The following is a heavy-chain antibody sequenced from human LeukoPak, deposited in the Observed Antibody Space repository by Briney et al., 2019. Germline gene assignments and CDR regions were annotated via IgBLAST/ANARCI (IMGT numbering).Heavy chain of an antibody. V-gene: IGHV3-7*01. CDR2: IKQDGSEK. CDR3: SGGSRFVDY. Sequence: PGGSLRLSCAASGFTFSSYGMSWVRQAPGKGLEWVANIKQDGSEKYYVDSVKGRFTISRDNAKNSLFLQMNSLTVDDTAVYYCSGGSRFVDYWGQGTLVTVSS. D-gene: IGHD3-16*01. CDR1: GFTFSSYG. J-gene: IGHJ4*02.